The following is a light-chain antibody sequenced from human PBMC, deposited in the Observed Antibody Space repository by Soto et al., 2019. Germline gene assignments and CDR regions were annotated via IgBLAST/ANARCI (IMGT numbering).Light chain of an antibody. CDR1: LNVNSY. J-gene: IGKJ5*01. CDR3: QQRQYWPPIT. CDR2: DAS. V-gene: IGKV3-11*01. Sequence: STQSPATLSLSPLEIANLSEITSLNVNSYLAWYQQKPGQAPRLVIYDASNRAPGIPARFSGSGSGTDFTLTISSLEPEDFAVYYCQQRQYWPPITCGQGTRLEIK.